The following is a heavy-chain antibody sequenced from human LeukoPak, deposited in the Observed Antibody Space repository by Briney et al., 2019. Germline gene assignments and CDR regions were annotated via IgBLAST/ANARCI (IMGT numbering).Heavy chain of an antibody. CDR2: ISYSSSTI. J-gene: IGHJ5*02. CDR1: AFPFSSYS. Sequence: PGGSLRLSCAASAFPFSSYSMTWVRQAPGKGLEWLSYISYSSSTIFYAESVKCRFTISRDNAKNSLYLQMNSLRDEDTAVYYCASAGSTTLSRWFDHWGQGSLVTVSS. CDR3: ASAGSTTLSRWFDH. D-gene: IGHD1-1*01. V-gene: IGHV3-48*02.